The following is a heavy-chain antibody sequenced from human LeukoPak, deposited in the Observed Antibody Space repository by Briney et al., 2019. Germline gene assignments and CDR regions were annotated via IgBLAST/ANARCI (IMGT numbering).Heavy chain of an antibody. CDR2: ISGRGTST. Sequence: GGSLRLSCAASGFTFSSYAMSWVRQAPGRGLEWVSAISGRGTSTYYADSVKGRFTISRDTSKDTLYLQMNSLRAEDTAVYYCAKPPKYCSGGCCYSTWDYWGQGTLVTVSS. J-gene: IGHJ4*02. D-gene: IGHD2-15*01. V-gene: IGHV3-23*01. CDR1: GFTFSSYA. CDR3: AKPPKYCSGGCCYSTWDY.